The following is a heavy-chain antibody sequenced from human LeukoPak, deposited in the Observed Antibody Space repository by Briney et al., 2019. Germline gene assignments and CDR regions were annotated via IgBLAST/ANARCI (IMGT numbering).Heavy chain of an antibody. CDR2: IFYSGSA. D-gene: IGHD2-21*02. Sequence: TLSLTCIVSGDSISSTSYYWAWIRQPPGKGLEWIGMIFYSGSAYYTPSLRGRVTLSVDTSRNQFSLNLISVTAADTGVYFCARQQSDTSLFDPWGQGTLVTVSS. J-gene: IGHJ5*02. CDR3: ARQQSDTSLFDP. V-gene: IGHV4-39*01. CDR1: GDSISSTSYY.